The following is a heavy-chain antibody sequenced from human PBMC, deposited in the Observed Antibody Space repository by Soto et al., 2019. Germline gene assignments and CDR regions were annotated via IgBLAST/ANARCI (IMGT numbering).Heavy chain of an antibody. CDR1: GFTFDNYA. CDR2: ISWNSNTI. J-gene: IGHJ4*02. CDR3: AREATPRYSSGVHPSFFDY. Sequence: GGSLRLSCAASGFTFDNYAMHWVRQAPGKGLEWVSGISWNSNTIAYADSVKGRFTISRDNSKNTLYLQMNSLRAEDTAVYYCAREATPRYSSGVHPSFFDYWGQGTLVTVSS. D-gene: IGHD6-19*01. V-gene: IGHV3-9*01.